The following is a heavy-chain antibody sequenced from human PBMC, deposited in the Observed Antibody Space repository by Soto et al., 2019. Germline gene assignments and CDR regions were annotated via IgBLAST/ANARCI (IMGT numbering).Heavy chain of an antibody. CDR3: AKVLKYYDYIWGSYRYSSPPDAFDY. J-gene: IGHJ4*02. CDR1: GFTFSSYA. V-gene: IGHV3-23*01. D-gene: IGHD3-16*02. CDR2: ISGSGGST. Sequence: GGSLRLSCAASGFTFSSYAMSWVRQAPGKGLEWVSAISGSGGSTYYADSVKGRFTISRDNSKNTLYLQMNSLRAEDTAVYYCAKVLKYYDYIWGSYRYSSPPDAFDYWGQGTLVTVSS.